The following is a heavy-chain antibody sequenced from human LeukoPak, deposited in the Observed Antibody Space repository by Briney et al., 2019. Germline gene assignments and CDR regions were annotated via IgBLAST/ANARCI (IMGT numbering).Heavy chain of an antibody. CDR3: ANSPRGDYPRY. J-gene: IGHJ4*02. V-gene: IGHV3-33*03. CDR2: IWYDGTNK. Sequence: GGSLRLSCAASGFTFSYSWMSWVRQAPGKGLEWVAVIWYDGTNKYYADSVKGRFTISRDNSKNTLFLQMNGLKVEDTAVYYCANSPRGDYPRYWGQGTLVTVSS. CDR1: GFTFSYSW. D-gene: IGHD2-21*01.